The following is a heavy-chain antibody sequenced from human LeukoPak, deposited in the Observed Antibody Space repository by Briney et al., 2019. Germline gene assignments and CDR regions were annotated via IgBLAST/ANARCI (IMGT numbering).Heavy chain of an antibody. CDR2: IYSGGST. J-gene: IGHJ4*02. D-gene: IGHD6-13*01. CDR3: AIFAAAGYFDY. V-gene: IGHV3-66*01. CDR1: GFTVSSNY. Sequence: GGSLRLSCAASGFTVSSNYMSWVRQAPGKGLEWVSVIYSGGSTYYADSVKGRFTISRDNSKNTLYLQMNSLRAEDTAVYYCAIFAAAGYFDYWGQGTLVTVSS.